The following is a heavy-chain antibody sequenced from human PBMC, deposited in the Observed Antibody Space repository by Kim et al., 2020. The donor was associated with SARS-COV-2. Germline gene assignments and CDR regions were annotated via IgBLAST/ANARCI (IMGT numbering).Heavy chain of an antibody. CDR3: ARDDGVVTAALGAFDI. J-gene: IGHJ3*02. D-gene: IGHD2-21*02. Sequence: GGSLRLSCAASGFTFSSYAMHWVRQAPGKGLEWVAVISYDGSNKYYADSVKGRFTISRDNSKNTLYLQMNSLRAEDTAVYYCARDDGVVTAALGAFDIRGQGTMVTVSS. CDR1: GFTFSSYA. V-gene: IGHV3-30-3*01. CDR2: ISYDGSNK.